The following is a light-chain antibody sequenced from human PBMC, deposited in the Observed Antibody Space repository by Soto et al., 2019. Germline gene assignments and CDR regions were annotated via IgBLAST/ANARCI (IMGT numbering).Light chain of an antibody. CDR3: AAWDVSLNGRG. Sequence: QSVLTQPPSASGTPGQRVTISCSGSSSNIGSNTVNWYQQLPGTAPKLLIYSNNQRPSGVPDRFSGSKSDTSASLAISGLQSEDEDDYYCAAWDVSLNGRGFGVGTKVTVL. J-gene: IGLJ3*02. CDR1: SSNIGSNT. V-gene: IGLV1-44*01. CDR2: SNN.